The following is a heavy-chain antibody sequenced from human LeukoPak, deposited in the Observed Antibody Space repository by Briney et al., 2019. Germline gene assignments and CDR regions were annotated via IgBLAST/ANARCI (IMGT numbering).Heavy chain of an antibody. D-gene: IGHD1-26*01. CDR3: AREGDTSADAFDI. CDR1: GYSFSSYG. J-gene: IGHJ3*02. CDR2: INPNSGDT. Sequence: ASVKVSCKASGYSFSSYGITWVRQAPGQGLEWMGWINPNSGDTSYAQKFQGRVTMTRDTSISTAYMELRSLRSDDTAVYHCAREGDTSADAFDIWGLRTMVTVSS. V-gene: IGHV1-2*02.